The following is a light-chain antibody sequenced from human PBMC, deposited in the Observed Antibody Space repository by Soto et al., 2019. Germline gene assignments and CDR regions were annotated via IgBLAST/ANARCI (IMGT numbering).Light chain of an antibody. V-gene: IGKV1-39*01. CDR2: AAS. J-gene: IGKJ5*01. CDR1: QSIGKH. CDR3: QQSYIIPIA. Sequence: DIQMTQSPSSLSASLGYRVTIACRASQSIGKHLNWYQQKPGKAPKVLIYAASRLQSGVPSRFSGSGSGTDFTLTISSLQPEDFATYYCQQSYIIPIAFGQGTRLEIK.